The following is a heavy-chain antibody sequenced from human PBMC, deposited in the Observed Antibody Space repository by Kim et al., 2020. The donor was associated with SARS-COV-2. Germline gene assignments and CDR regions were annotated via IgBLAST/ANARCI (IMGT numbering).Heavy chain of an antibody. CDR1: GFTFSNYY. J-gene: IGHJ4*02. V-gene: IGHV3-11*05. Sequence: GGSLRLSCAVSGFTFSNYYMSWIRQAPGKGLEWISYISSSTSYTNYADSVKGRFTISRDNAKNSLYLQMNSLRAEDTAVYYCARDLFLGRVVVVTALDSWGQGTLVTVSS. CDR2: ISSSTSYT. D-gene: IGHD2-21*02. CDR3: ARDLFLGRVVVVTALDS.